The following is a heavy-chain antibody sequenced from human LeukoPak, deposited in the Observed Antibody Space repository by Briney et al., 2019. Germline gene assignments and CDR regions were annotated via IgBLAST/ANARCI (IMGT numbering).Heavy chain of an antibody. D-gene: IGHD4-11*01. CDR2: ISYDGSNK. CDR3: AREPTLYSTTVDY. Sequence: GGSLRLSCAASGFTFSTYGMHWVRQAPGKGLEWVAVISYDGSNKYYADSVKGRFTISRDNAKNSLYLQMNSLRAEDTAVYYCAREPTLYSTTVDYWGQGTLVTVSS. V-gene: IGHV3-33*05. CDR1: GFTFSTYG. J-gene: IGHJ4*02.